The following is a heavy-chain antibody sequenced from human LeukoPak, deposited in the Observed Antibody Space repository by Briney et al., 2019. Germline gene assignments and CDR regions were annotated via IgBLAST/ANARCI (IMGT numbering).Heavy chain of an antibody. CDR3: AKYGNSGWVIDN. CDR2: IYYTGGT. D-gene: IGHD6-19*01. V-gene: IGHV4-59*08. CDR1: GGSIGSDY. Sequence: SETLSLTSTVSGGSIGSDYWTWIRQPPWKGLEYIGYIYYTGGTNYNPSLKSRVTISVDTSKNQFSLKLSSVTAADTAVYFCAKYGNSGWVIDNWGQGTLVTVSS. J-gene: IGHJ4*02.